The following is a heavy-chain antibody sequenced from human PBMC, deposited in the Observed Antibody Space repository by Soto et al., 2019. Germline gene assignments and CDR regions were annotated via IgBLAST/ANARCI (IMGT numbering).Heavy chain of an antibody. V-gene: IGHV4-59*01. CDR2: IYYSGST. D-gene: IGHD6-19*01. Sequence: QVQLQESGPGLVKPSETLSLNCTVSGGPISSYYWSWIRQSPGKGLEWIGYIYYSGSTNYNPSLTSRVTRSVDTSKNQFSLELSSVTAADKAVYYCARGSSGWPPRLDYWGQGTLVTVSS. J-gene: IGHJ4*02. CDR3: ARGSSGWPPRLDY. CDR1: GGPISSYY.